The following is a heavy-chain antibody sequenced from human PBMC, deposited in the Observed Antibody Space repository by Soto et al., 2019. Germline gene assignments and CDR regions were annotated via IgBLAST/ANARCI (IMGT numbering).Heavy chain of an antibody. J-gene: IGHJ5*02. D-gene: IGHD3-9*01. CDR2: INHSGST. V-gene: IGHV4-34*01. Sequence: SETLSLTCAVYGGSFSGYYWSWIRQPPGKGLEWIGEINHSGSTNYNPSLKSRVTISVDTSKNQFSLKLSSVTAADTAVYYCALLSITIFSKWFDPWGQGTLVTVS. CDR3: ALLSITIFSKWFDP. CDR1: GGSFSGYY.